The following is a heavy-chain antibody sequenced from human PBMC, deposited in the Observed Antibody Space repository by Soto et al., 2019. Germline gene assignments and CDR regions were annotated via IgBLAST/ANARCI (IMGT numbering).Heavy chain of an antibody. Sequence: GGSLRLSCAASGFTFSSHSMNWVRQAPGKGLEWVSYISSSSSAKYYAGSVKGRFTISRDNAENSLYLQMNSLRVEDTAVYYCARMSSSIRPGCRGQRTSVTVSS. J-gene: IGHJ4*02. CDR1: GFTFSSHS. CDR3: ARMSSSIRPGC. V-gene: IGHV3-48*01. CDR2: ISSSSSAK. D-gene: IGHD2-15*01.